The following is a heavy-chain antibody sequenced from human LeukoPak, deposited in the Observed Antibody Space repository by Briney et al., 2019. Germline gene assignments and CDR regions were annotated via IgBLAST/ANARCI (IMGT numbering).Heavy chain of an antibody. CDR3: TRHDAVPVIGHGMGV. J-gene: IGHJ6*02. CDR1: GGSISSYY. V-gene: IGHV4-4*07. D-gene: IGHD3-16*02. Sequence: PSETLSLTCTVSGGSISSYYWGWIRQPAGKGLEWIGRIYTSGSTNYNPSLESRVTISVDTSKNQFSLKLNSVTAADTAVYYCTRHDAVPVIGHGMGVWGQGTTVTVSS. CDR2: IYTSGST.